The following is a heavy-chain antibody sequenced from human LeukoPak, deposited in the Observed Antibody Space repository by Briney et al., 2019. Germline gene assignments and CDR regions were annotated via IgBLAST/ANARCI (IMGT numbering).Heavy chain of an antibody. CDR2: INPNSGGT. CDR3: ARELDIVVVPAAAYNWFDP. D-gene: IGHD2-2*03. Sequence: GASVKVSCKASGYTFTGYYMHWVRQAPGQGLEWMGWINPNSGGTNYAQKFQGRVTMTRDTSTSTAYMELSRLRSDDTAVYYCARELDIVVVPAAAYNWFDPWGQGTLVTVSS. J-gene: IGHJ5*02. V-gene: IGHV1-2*02. CDR1: GYTFTGYY.